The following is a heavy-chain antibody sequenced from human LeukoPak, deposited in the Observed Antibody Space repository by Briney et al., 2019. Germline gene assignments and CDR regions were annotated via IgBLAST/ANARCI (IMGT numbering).Heavy chain of an antibody. CDR3: ARRGIYCSSTSCYSHWFDP. J-gene: IGHJ5*02. Sequence: PSETLSLTCAVSGYSISSGYYWGWIRQPPGKGLEWIGSIYHSGSTYYNPSLKSRITISVDTSKNQFSLKLSSVTAADTAVYYCARRGIYCSSTSCYSHWFDPWGQGTLVTASS. CDR2: IYHSGST. CDR1: GYSISSGYY. D-gene: IGHD2-2*01. V-gene: IGHV4-38-2*01.